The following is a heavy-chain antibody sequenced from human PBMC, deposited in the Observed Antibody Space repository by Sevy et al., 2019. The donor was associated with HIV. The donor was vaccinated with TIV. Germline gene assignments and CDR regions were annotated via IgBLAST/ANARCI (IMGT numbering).Heavy chain of an antibody. D-gene: IGHD3-16*01. CDR2: IDSAGGT. Sequence: GGSLRLSCAASGFTVSGNYMSWVRQAPGKGLEGVSLIDSAGGTYYTDSVKGRFTISRDNSKNTLYLQMNSLSAADAAIYYCTRDERGVDYWGQGTLVTVSS. CDR3: TRDERGVDY. V-gene: IGHV3-66*01. CDR1: GFTVSGNY. J-gene: IGHJ4*02.